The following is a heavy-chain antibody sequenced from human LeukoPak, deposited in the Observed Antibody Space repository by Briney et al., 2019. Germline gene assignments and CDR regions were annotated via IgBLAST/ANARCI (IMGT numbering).Heavy chain of an antibody. CDR3: ARGVGGYRNNWFDP. CDR2: IYYSGST. D-gene: IGHD5-18*01. Sequence: ASETLSLTCTVSGGSISSYYWSWIRQPPGKGLEWIGYIYYSGSTNYNPSLKSRVTISVDTSKNQFSLKLSSVTAADTAVYYCARGVGGYRNNWFDPWGQGTLVTVSS. CDR1: GGSISSYY. J-gene: IGHJ5*02. V-gene: IGHV4-59*01.